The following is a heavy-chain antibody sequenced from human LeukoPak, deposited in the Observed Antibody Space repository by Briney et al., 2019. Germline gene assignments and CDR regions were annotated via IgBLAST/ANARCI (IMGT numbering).Heavy chain of an antibody. V-gene: IGHV3-23*01. D-gene: IGHD2-15*01. CDR1: GFIFSSHA. J-gene: IGHJ5*02. Sequence: PGGSLRLSCAASGFIFSSHAMNWVRQAPGKGLEWVSVISGSGSDTYYTDSVEGRFIISRDNSKNTLYLQMNSLRAEGTAVYYCARGLRATYCSGGSCYSAVHWFDPWGQGTLVTVSS. CDR2: ISGSGSDT. CDR3: ARGLRATYCSGGSCYSAVHWFDP.